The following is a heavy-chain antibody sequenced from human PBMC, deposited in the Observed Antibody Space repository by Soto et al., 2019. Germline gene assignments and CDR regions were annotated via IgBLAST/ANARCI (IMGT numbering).Heavy chain of an antibody. Sequence: QVQLVQSRAEVKKPGASVKVACKASGYTFTSYDIKWVRQATGQGLELMGWMNPTTGSTGFAQNFQGRVTIISNTSISAPYLELSRLTSEDTAVYYCARGRLVAGTVDSWGQGTLVTVSS. J-gene: IGHJ4*02. V-gene: IGHV1-8*01. CDR3: ARGRLVAGTVDS. CDR1: GYTFTSYD. D-gene: IGHD1-7*01. CDR2: MNPTTGST.